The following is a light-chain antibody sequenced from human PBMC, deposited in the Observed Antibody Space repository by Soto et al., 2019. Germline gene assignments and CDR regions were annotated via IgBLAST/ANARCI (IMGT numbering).Light chain of an antibody. J-gene: IGLJ1*01. CDR1: SSDIGGYNY. V-gene: IGLV2-11*01. CDR2: DVS. Sequence: QSALTQPPSVSGSPGQSVTISCTGTSSDIGGYNYVSWYQQHPGKAPKLMIYDVSKWPSGVPDRFSGSKSGNTASLTISGLQAEDEADYYCCSYAGSHLYGFGSGTKLTVL. CDR3: CSYAGSHLYG.